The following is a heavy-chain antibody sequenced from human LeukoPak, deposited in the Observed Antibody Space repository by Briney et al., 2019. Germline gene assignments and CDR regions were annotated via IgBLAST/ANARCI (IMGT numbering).Heavy chain of an antibody. V-gene: IGHV3-64D*06. D-gene: IGHD4-17*01. CDR2: ISSNGGTT. J-gene: IGHJ4*02. Sequence: GSLRLSCSASGFTFNSYAMHWVRQAPGKGLEYVSAISSNGGTTYHADSVKGRFTISRDNSQNTLYLQMSSLRDEDTAVYYCVKALSSTVTTKRKFDYWGQGTLVTVSS. CDR1: GFTFNSYA. CDR3: VKALSSTVTTKRKFDY.